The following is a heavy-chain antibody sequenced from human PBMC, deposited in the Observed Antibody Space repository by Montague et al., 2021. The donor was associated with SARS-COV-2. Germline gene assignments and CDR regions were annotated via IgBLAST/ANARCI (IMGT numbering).Heavy chain of an antibody. CDR2: IHQSESGST. CDR3: GGTWVYFSPVDV. D-gene: IGHD3-3*01. Sequence: SETLSLTCAVSGGSISSRGWWSWVRQPPAKGLVWIGEIHQSESGSTNNNSSLKSRVTISIDQSKNYFSLNLTSMTAADTAVYYCGGTWVYFSPVDVWGQGTAVIVSS. CDR1: GGSISSRGW. V-gene: IGHV4-4*02. J-gene: IGHJ6*02.